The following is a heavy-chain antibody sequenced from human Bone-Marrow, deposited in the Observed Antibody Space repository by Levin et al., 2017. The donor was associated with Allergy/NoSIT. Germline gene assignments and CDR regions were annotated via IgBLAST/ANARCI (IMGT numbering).Heavy chain of an antibody. CDR2: ISGSGDNT. Sequence: GESLKISCAASGFTFSNSAMNWVRQAPGKGLEWVSSISGSGDNTYYADSVKGRFTISRDNSKNTLHLQVNSLRAEDTAIYYCATVRWEGSSSWYSNWGQGTLVTVSS. V-gene: IGHV3-23*01. CDR3: ATVRWEGSSSWYSN. J-gene: IGHJ4*02. CDR1: GFTFSNSA. D-gene: IGHD6-13*01.